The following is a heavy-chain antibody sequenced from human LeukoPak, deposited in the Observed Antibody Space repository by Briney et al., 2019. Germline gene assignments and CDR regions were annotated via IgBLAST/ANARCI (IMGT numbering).Heavy chain of an antibody. CDR1: GYTFTGYY. J-gene: IGHJ4*02. CDR2: INPNSGDT. Sequence: GASVKVSCKASGYTFTGYYMHWVRQAPGQGLEWMGWINPNSGDTNYAQKFQGRVTMTRDTSISTAYMELSRLRSDDTAVYYCARDYDSYGLFDYWGQGTLVTVSS. D-gene: IGHD5-18*01. V-gene: IGHV1-2*02. CDR3: ARDYDSYGLFDY.